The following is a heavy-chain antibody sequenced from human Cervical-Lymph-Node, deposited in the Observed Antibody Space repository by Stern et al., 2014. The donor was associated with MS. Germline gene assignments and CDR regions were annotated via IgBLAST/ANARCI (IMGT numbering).Heavy chain of an antibody. J-gene: IGHJ4*02. CDR1: GDTFTSHY. Sequence: QVQLGQSGAEVTRPGASVKVSCKASGDTFTSHYMHWVRQAPGQGLEWMGIINPSGDGTTYAQKFQGRLTMTRDTSTSTVYMELSSLTSEDTAVYYCTRPLAGTTLLFDSWGQGTLVTVSS. CDR2: INPSGDGT. V-gene: IGHV1-46*03. D-gene: IGHD1-1*01. CDR3: TRPLAGTTLLFDS.